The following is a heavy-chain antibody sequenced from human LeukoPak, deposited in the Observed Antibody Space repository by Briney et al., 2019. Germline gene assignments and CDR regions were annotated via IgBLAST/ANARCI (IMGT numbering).Heavy chain of an antibody. Sequence: SVTLSCTASGGSFTSYAISWERKTPGQGLEWMGRIIPILGIPNYEQKFQGRVTITADKSTTSAYKELRRLRSEDTAVYYCATEAIVVVTARGYWYCDLWGRGTLVTVSS. CDR2: IIPILGIP. V-gene: IGHV1-69*04. CDR1: GGSFTSYA. J-gene: IGHJ2*01. D-gene: IGHD2-21*02. CDR3: ATEAIVVVTARGYWYCDL.